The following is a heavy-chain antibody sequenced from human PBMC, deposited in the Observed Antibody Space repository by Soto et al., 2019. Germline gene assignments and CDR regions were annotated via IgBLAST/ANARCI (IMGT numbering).Heavy chain of an antibody. CDR3: ARDLGGWPDY. V-gene: IGHV1-3*01. J-gene: IGHJ4*02. CDR1: GYTFTSYA. CDR2: INAGNGNT. Sequence: ASVKVSCKTSGYTFTSYAMHWVRQAPGQRLEWMRWINAGNGNTKYSQKFQGRVTITIDTSASTAYMGLSSLRSEDMAIYYCARDLGGWPDYWGQGTLVTVSS. D-gene: IGHD6-19*01.